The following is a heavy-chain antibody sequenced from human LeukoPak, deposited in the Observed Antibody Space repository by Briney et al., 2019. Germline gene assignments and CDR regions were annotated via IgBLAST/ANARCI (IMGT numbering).Heavy chain of an antibody. CDR2: IYYSGST. J-gene: IGHJ3*02. D-gene: IGHD3-3*01. CDR3: ARGYDFWSGYDAFDI. Sequence: SETLSLTCTVSGGSISSYHWSWIRQPPGKGLEWIGYIYYSGSTTYNPSLNSRVTISVDTSKNQFSLKLSSVTAADTAVYYCARGYDFWSGYDAFDIWGQGTMVTVSS. CDR1: GGSISSYH. V-gene: IGHV4-59*01.